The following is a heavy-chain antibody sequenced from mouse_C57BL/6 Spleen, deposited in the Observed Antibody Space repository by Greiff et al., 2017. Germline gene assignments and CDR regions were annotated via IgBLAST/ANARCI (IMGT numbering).Heavy chain of an antibody. CDR1: GYTFTSYN. Sequence: VQLQQSGAELVRPGASVKISCKASGYTFTSYNMYWVKQTPKQGLEWIGSIYPGNGDTSYNQTFKGKDTLTVDKSTSTVYMQLSSLTSEDSAVYFCARLRAMDYWGQGTSVTVSS. V-gene: IGHV1-12*01. J-gene: IGHJ4*01. CDR3: ARLRAMDY. CDR2: IYPGNGDT.